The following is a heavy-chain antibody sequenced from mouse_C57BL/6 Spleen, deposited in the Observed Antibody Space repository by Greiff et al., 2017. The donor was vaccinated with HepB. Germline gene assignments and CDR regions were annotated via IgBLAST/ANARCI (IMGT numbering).Heavy chain of an antibody. J-gene: IGHJ3*01. CDR2: IYPSDSET. V-gene: IGHV1-61*01. Sequence: VQLQQPGAELVRPGSSVKLSCKASGYTFTSYWMDWVKQRPGQGLEWIGNIYPSDSETHYNQKFKDKATLTVDKSSSTAYMQLSSLTSEDSAVYYCARLEGNYGFAYWGQGTLVTVSA. CDR1: GYTFTSYW. CDR3: ARLEGNYGFAY. D-gene: IGHD2-1*01.